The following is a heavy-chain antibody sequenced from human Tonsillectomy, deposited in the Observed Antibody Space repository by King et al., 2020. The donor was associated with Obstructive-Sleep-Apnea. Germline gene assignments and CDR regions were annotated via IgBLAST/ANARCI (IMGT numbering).Heavy chain of an antibody. V-gene: IGHV3-9*01. CDR2: ISWNSGSI. J-gene: IGHJ4*02. D-gene: IGHD6-19*01. CDR1: GFTFDDYA. Sequence: VQLVESGGGLVQPGRSLRLSCAASGFTFDDYAIHWVRQAPGKGLEWVSGISWNSGSIGYADSVKGRFTISRDNAKNSLYLQMNSLRAEDTAFYYCVKDKNSGWYVDYFAYWGQGTLVTVSS. CDR3: VKDKNSGWYVDYFAY.